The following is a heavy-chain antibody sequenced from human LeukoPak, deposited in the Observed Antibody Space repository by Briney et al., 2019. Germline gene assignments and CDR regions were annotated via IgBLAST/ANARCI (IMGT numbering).Heavy chain of an antibody. CDR3: ARDTAVSDFDY. D-gene: IGHD4-23*01. Sequence: GGSLRLSCAASGFTFDDYAMHWVRQAPGKGLEWVSSISSSGNYIYYADSMKGRFTISRDNAKNSLYLQMNSLRAEDTAVYYCARDTAVSDFDYWGRGTLVTVSS. CDR1: GFTFDDYA. CDR2: ISSSGNYI. J-gene: IGHJ4*02. V-gene: IGHV3-21*01.